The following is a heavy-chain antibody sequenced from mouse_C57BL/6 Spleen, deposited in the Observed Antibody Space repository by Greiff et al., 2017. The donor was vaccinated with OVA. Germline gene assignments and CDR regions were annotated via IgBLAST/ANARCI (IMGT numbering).Heavy chain of an antibody. D-gene: IGHD1-1*01. Sequence: EVKLQESGPGLVKPSQSLSLTCSVTGYSITSGYYWNWIRQFPGNKLEWMGYISYDGSNNYNPSLKNRISITRDTSKNQFFLKLNSVTTEDTATYYCARDGYYGSSPWFAYGGQGTRVTVSA. J-gene: IGHJ3*01. CDR3: ARDGYYGSSPWFAY. V-gene: IGHV3-6*01. CDR1: GYSITSGYY. CDR2: ISYDGSN.